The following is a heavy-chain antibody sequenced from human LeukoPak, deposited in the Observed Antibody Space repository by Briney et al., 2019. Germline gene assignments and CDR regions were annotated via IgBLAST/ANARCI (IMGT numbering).Heavy chain of an antibody. CDR2: IRTNIENTM. D-gene: IGHD2-21*01. V-gene: IGHV3-48*02. J-gene: IGHJ3*02. CDR3: VRDHIYAFDI. Sequence: GGSLRLSCAASGFTFSDYPMNWVRQAPGKGLEWISNIRTNIENTMFYADSVKGRFTISRDDAKNSLSLQMNSLRDEDTAVYYCVRDHIYAFDIWGRGTTVTVSS. CDR1: GFTFSDYP.